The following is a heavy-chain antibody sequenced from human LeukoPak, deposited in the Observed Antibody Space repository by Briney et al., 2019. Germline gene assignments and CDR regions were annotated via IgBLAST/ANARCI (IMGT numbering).Heavy chain of an antibody. D-gene: IGHD6-13*01. CDR1: GASISSYY. J-gene: IGHJ3*02. V-gene: IGHV4-4*07. Sequence: SETLSLTCSVSGASISSYYWSWIRQPAGKGLEWIGRIYTSGGTDYNPCLKSRVTMSVDTSEKQFSLKLSSVTAADTAVYYCARDRSSSWFDAFDIWGQGTMVTVSS. CDR3: ARDRSSSWFDAFDI. CDR2: IYTSGGT.